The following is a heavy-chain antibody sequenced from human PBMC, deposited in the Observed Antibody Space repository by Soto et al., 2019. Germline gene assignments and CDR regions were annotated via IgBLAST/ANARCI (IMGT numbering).Heavy chain of an antibody. V-gene: IGHV4-34*01. CDR3: ARGPTLYYYGSGSYSRLNYYYYYYMDF. CDR1: GGSFSGYY. CDR2: INHSGST. Sequence: ASETLSLTCAVYGGSFSGYYWSWIRQPPGKGLEWIGEINHSGSTNYNPSLKSRVTISVDTSKNQFSLKLSSVTAADTAVYYCARGPTLYYYGSGSYSRLNYYYYYYMDFWGKGTKVTVSS. J-gene: IGHJ6*03. D-gene: IGHD3-10*01.